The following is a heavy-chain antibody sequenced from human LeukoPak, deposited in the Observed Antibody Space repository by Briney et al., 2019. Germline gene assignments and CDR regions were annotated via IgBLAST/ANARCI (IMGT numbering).Heavy chain of an antibody. V-gene: IGHV3-21*01. CDR3: ASGVETRGGPGY. CDR2: ISSSSSYI. Sequence: GGSLRLSCAASGFTFSSYSMTWVRQAPGKGLEWVSSISSSSSYIYYADSVKGRFTISRDNAKNSLYLQMNSLRAEDTAVYYCASGVETRGGPGYWGQGTLVTVSS. CDR1: GFTFSSYS. D-gene: IGHD3-3*01. J-gene: IGHJ4*02.